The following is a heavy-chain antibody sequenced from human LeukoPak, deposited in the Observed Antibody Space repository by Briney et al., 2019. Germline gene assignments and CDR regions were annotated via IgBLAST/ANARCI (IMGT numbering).Heavy chain of an antibody. CDR2: IKQDGSEK. V-gene: IGHV3-7*03. J-gene: IGHJ6*04. CDR1: GFTFSTYW. CDR3: AGGPGYYSYAMDV. Sequence: GGSLRLSCAASGFTFSTYWMNWVRQAPGKGLECVANIKQDGSEKYYVDSVKGRFTISRDNANNSMYLQMNSLRAEDTAVYYCAGGPGYYSYAMDVWGKGTTVTVSS.